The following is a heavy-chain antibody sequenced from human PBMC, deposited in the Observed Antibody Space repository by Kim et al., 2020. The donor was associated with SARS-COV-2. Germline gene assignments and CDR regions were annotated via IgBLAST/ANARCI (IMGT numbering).Heavy chain of an antibody. J-gene: IGHJ6*02. CDR1: GFTFSSYE. V-gene: IGHV3-48*03. CDR3: ARDPYNSSYNYYGMDV. Sequence: GGSLRLSCAASGFTFSSYEMNWVRQAPGKGLEWVSYISSSGSTIYYADSVKGRFTISRDNAKNSLYLQMNSLRAEDTAVYYCARDPYNSSYNYYGMDVWGQGTTVTVSS. D-gene: IGHD6-13*01. CDR2: ISSSGSTI.